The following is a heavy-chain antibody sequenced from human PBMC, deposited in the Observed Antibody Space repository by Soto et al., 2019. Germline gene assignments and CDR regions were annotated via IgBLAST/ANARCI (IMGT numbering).Heavy chain of an antibody. V-gene: IGHV1-69*13. CDR3: ARASPQYMIVDYYGMDV. CDR2: IIPIFGTA. J-gene: IGHJ6*02. CDR1: GGTFSSYA. Sequence: SVKVSCKASGGTFSSYAISWVRQAPGQGLEWMGGIIPIFGTANYAQKFQGRVTITADESTSTAYMELGSLRSEDTAVYYCARASPQYMIVDYYGMDVWGQGTTVTVSS. D-gene: IGHD3-22*01.